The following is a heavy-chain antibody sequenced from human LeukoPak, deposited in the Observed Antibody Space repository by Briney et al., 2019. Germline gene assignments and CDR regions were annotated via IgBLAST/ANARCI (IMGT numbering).Heavy chain of an antibody. D-gene: IGHD3-22*01. V-gene: IGHV3-33*01. Sequence: GGSLRLSCAASGFTFSSYGMHWVRQAPGKGLEWVAVIWYDGSNKYYADTVKGRFTISRDNSKNTLYLQMNSLRAEDTAVYYCARDGLGYDSSGYYEEDGYDIWGQGTMVTVSS. CDR3: ARDGLGYDSSGYYEEDGYDI. CDR2: IWYDGSNK. CDR1: GFTFSSYG. J-gene: IGHJ3*02.